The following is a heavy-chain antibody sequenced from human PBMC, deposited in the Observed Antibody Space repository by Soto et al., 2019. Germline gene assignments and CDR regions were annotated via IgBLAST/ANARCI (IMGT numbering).Heavy chain of an antibody. V-gene: IGHV3-23*01. CDR3: EKDFGFLGLGGGDY. D-gene: IGHD3-16*01. CDR1: GFTFSSYA. CDR2: ISGSGGST. J-gene: IGHJ4*02. Sequence: EVQLLESGGGLVQPGGSLRLSCAASGFTFSSYAMSWVRQAPGKGLEWVSAISGSGGSTYYADSVKGRFTISRDNSKNTWNLQMTSWGAEATPVYYGEKDFGFLGLGGGDYWGQGTLVTVSS.